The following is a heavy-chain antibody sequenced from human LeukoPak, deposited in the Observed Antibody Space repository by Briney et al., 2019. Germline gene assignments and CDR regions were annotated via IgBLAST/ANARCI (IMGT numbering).Heavy chain of an antibody. CDR2: TYHRSKWYN. D-gene: IGHD1-7*01. J-gene: IGHJ4*02. V-gene: IGHV6-1*01. Sequence: SQTLSLTRAISGDSVSSNSAAWNWIRQSPSRGLEWLGGTYHRSKWYNDFALSVKSRISVNADTPKNQFSLQLNSVTPEGTAVYYCARGVNYSFDYWGQGTLVTVSS. CDR3: ARGVNYSFDY. CDR1: GDSVSSNSAA.